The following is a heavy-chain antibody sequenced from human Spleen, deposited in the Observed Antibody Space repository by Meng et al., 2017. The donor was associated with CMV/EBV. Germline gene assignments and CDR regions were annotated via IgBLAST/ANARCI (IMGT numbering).Heavy chain of an antibody. D-gene: IGHD3-3*01. CDR2: IYYSGST. CDR1: SLSSSSYY. J-gene: IGHJ5*02. CDR3: ARDGGTIFGVVARGFDP. Sequence: SLSSSSYYWGWIRQPPGKGPEWIGSIYYSGSTYYNPSLKSRVTISVDTSKNQFSLKLSSVTAADTAVYYCARDGGTIFGVVARGFDPWGQGTLVTVSS. V-gene: IGHV4-39*07.